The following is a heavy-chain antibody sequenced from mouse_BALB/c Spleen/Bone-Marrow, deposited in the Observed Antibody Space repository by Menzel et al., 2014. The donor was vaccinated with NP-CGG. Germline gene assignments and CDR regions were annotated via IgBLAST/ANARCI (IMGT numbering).Heavy chain of an antibody. J-gene: IGHJ3*01. Sequence: VQGVESGAELVKPGASVKLSCKASGYTFTSYWMHWVKQRPGQGLEWIGETNPSNGRTNYNEKFKIKATLTVDKSSSTAYMQLSSLTSEDSAVYYCASYRGAYWGQGTLVTVSA. CDR2: TNPSNGRT. V-gene: IGHV1S81*02. D-gene: IGHD2-12*01. CDR1: GYTFTSYW. CDR3: ASYRGAY.